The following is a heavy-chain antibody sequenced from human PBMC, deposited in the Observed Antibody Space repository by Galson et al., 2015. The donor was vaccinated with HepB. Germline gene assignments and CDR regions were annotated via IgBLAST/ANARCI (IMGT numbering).Heavy chain of an antibody. CDR2: IIPIFGIA. J-gene: IGHJ6*02. V-gene: IGHV1-69*13. CDR1: GGTFSSYA. CDR3: AEGRFGVVISTVYYYYGMDV. D-gene: IGHD3-3*01. Sequence: SVKVSCKASGGTFSSYAISWVRQAPGQGLEWMGGIIPIFGIANYAQKFQGRVTITADESTSTAYMELSSLRSEDTAVYYCAEGRFGVVISTVYYYYGMDVWGQGTTVTVSS.